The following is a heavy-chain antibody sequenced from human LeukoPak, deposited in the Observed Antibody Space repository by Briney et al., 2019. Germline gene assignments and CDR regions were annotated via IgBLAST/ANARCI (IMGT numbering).Heavy chain of an antibody. D-gene: IGHD2/OR15-2a*01. Sequence: PGGSLRLSCAASGFTFSDYYMNWIRLAPGKGLEWVAHISSAGNTVYYAESVNGRFTISRDNVKESLYLQMNSLRAEDTAVYYCTRGVFSDLWGQGTLVTVSS. V-gene: IGHV3-11*01. CDR2: ISSAGNTV. CDR3: TRGVFSDL. CDR1: GFTFSDYY. J-gene: IGHJ4*02.